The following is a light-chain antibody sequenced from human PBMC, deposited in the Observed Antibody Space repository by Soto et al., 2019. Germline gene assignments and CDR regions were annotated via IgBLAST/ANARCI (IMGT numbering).Light chain of an antibody. J-gene: IGKJ3*01. CDR1: QGISSW. CDR3: QQANSFPFS. V-gene: IGKV1-12*01. CDR2: AAS. Sequence: DIQMTQSPSSVSASVGDRVTITCRASQGISSWLDWYQQKPGKAPKLLIYAASSLQSGVPSRLSGSGSGTDFTLTISSLQPEDFATYYCQQANSFPFSFGPGTKVDIK.